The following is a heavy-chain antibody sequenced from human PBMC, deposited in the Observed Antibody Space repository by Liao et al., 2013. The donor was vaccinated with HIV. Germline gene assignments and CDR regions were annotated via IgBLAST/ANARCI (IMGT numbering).Heavy chain of an antibody. Sequence: QVQLQESGPGLVKPSQTLSLTCAVSGASIGSGGYYWSWVRQSPGKGLECIGYTYYSGSPSYNPSLKSRVTVSVDTSRNQFSLTLTSVTAADTAVYYCTRDIGWIQLSRFDPWGQGTLVTVSS. CDR1: GASIGSGGYY. D-gene: IGHD5-18*01. CDR3: TRDIGWIQLSRFDP. CDR2: TYYSGSP. V-gene: IGHV4-31*11. J-gene: IGHJ5*02.